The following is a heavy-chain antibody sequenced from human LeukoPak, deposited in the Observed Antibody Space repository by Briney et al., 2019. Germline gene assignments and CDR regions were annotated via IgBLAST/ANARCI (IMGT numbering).Heavy chain of an antibody. J-gene: IGHJ4*02. V-gene: IGHV4-61*02. Sequence: PSETLSLTCTVSGGSISSGSYYWSWIRQPAGKGLEWIGRIYTSGSTNYNPSLKSRVTISVDTSKNQFSLKLSSVTADTAVYYCAREGYHYYDSSGYFSGVDYWGQGTLVTVSS. CDR2: IYTSGST. CDR3: AREGYHYYDSSGYFSGVDY. D-gene: IGHD3-22*01. CDR1: GGSISSGSYY.